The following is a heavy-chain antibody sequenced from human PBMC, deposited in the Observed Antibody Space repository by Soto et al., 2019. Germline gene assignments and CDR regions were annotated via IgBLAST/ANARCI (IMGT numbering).Heavy chain of an antibody. CDR3: AKDGGLGVVITEPSQGWFDP. CDR2: ISGSGGST. V-gene: IGHV3-23*01. CDR1: GFTFSSYA. D-gene: IGHD3-3*01. Sequence: EVQLLEAGGGLVQPGGSLRLSCAASGFTFSSYAMSWVRQAPGKGLEWVSAISGSGGSTYYADSVKGRFTISRDNTKNTLYLQMNSLRAEDTAVYYCAKDGGLGVVITEPSQGWFDPWGQGTLVTVSS. J-gene: IGHJ5*02.